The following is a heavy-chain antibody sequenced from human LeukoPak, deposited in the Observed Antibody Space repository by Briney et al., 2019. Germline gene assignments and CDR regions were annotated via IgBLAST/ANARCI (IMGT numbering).Heavy chain of an antibody. CDR2: IYHSGST. Sequence: PSQTLSLTCTVSGGSISSGGYYGSWIRQPPGKGLEWIGYIYHSGSTYYNPSLKSRVTISVDRSKNQFSLKLSSVTAADTAVYYCARDPLAYCGGDCSSLGAFDIWGQGTMVTVSS. CDR1: GGSISSGGYY. CDR3: ARDPLAYCGGDCSSLGAFDI. V-gene: IGHV4-30-2*01. J-gene: IGHJ3*02. D-gene: IGHD2-21*01.